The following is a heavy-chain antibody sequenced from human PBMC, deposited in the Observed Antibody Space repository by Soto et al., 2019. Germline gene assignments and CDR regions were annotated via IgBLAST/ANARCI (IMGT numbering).Heavy chain of an antibody. CDR2: INSDGSST. D-gene: IGHD3-3*01. Sequence: GGSLRLSCAASRFTFSSYWMHWVRQAPGKGLVWVSRINSDGSSTSYADSVKGRFTISRDNAKNTLYLQMNSLRAEDTAVYYCARGDFWIGLPLTSPDYWGQGTLVTGFS. J-gene: IGHJ4*02. V-gene: IGHV3-74*01. CDR1: RFTFSSYW. CDR3: ARGDFWIGLPLTSPDY.